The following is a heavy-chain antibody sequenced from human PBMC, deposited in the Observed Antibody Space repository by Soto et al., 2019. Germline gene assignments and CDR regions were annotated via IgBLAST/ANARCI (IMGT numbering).Heavy chain of an antibody. Sequence: PSETLSLTCTVSGDSISTFYWGWMRQSPGKELEWIGYVYYTGSTNYNPSLKSRVTTSVDRSKNQFSLKLTSANAADTAVYYCARGRTVRNYADDSSDYFYFFEYWGQGTQVTV. D-gene: IGHD3-22*01. J-gene: IGHJ4*02. CDR1: GDSISTFY. CDR3: ARGRTVRNYADDSSDYFYFFEY. CDR2: VYYTGST. V-gene: IGHV4-59*01.